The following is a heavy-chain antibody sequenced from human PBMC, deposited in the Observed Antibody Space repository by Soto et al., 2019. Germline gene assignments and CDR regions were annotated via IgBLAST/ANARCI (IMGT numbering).Heavy chain of an antibody. CDR3: AIGCSGGSCYSYYGMDV. V-gene: IGHV1-45*02. Sequence: QMQLVQSGAEVKKTGSSVKVSCKASGYTFTYRYLHWVRQAPGQALEWMGWITPFNGNTNYAQKFQDRVTITRDRSMSTAYMELSSLRSEDTAMYYCAIGCSGGSCYSYYGMDVWGQGTTVPVSS. D-gene: IGHD2-15*01. J-gene: IGHJ6*02. CDR2: ITPFNGNT. CDR1: GYTFTYRY.